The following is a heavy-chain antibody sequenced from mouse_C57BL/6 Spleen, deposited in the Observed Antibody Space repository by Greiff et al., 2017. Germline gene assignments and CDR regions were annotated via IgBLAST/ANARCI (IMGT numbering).Heavy chain of an antibody. CDR3: ARANSGYSYYAMDY. V-gene: IGHV1-54*01. Sequence: VQLQQSGAELVRPGTSVKVSCKASGYAFTNYLIEWVKQRPGQGLEWNGVINPGSGGTNYNEKFKGKATLTADKSSSTAYMQLSSLTPEDSAVYFCARANSGYSYYAMDYWGQGTSVTVSS. D-gene: IGHD3-2*02. CDR1: GYAFTNYL. CDR2: INPGSGGT. J-gene: IGHJ4*01.